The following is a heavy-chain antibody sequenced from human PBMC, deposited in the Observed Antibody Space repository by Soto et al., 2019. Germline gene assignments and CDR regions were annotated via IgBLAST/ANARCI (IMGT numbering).Heavy chain of an antibody. CDR1: GFTFSSYA. J-gene: IGHJ4*02. Sequence: HPGGSLRLSCAASGFTFSSYALSWVRQAPGKGLEWVSAISDSGRSTYYAGSVKGRFTIFRDKSKNTLYLQMNSLRAEDTAVYYCAKGIKWELPFDYWGQGTLVTVSS. CDR2: ISDSGRST. D-gene: IGHD1-26*01. CDR3: AKGIKWELPFDY. V-gene: IGHV3-23*01.